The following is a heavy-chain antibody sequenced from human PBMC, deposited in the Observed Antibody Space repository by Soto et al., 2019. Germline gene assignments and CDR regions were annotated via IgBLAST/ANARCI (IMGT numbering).Heavy chain of an antibody. V-gene: IGHV1-3*01. CDR2: INAGNGNT. CDR3: AREHNWNFAFDY. CDR1: GYTFTSYA. Sequence: ASVKVSCKASGYTFTSYAMHWVRQAPGQRLEWMGWINAGNGNTKYSQKFQGRVTITRDTSASTAYMELSSLRSEDTAVYYCAREHNWNFAFDYWGQGTLVTVS. D-gene: IGHD1-7*01. J-gene: IGHJ4*02.